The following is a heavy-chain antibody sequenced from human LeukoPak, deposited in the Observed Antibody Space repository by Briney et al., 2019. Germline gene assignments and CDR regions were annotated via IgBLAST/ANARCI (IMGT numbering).Heavy chain of an antibody. CDR2: ISGGGDIT. CDR1: GFTFSSYA. CDR3: AKGAKNCSNGACYYYYYGMDV. Sequence: PGGSLRLSCAASGFTFSSYAMTWVRQAPGKGLEWVSAISGGGDITSYADSVKGRFTISGDTSKNTLYLQMNSLRAEDTAVYYCAKGAKNCSNGACYYYYYGMDVWGQGATVTVSS. V-gene: IGHV3-23*01. J-gene: IGHJ6*02. D-gene: IGHD2-8*01.